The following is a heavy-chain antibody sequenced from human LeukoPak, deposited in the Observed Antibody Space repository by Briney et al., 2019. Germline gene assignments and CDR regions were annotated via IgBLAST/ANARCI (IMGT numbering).Heavy chain of an antibody. Sequence: GASVKVSCKASGYTFTSYGISWVRQAPGQGLEWMGWISAYNGNTNYAQKLQGRVTMTTDTSTSTAYMELSSLRSEDTAVYYCARERGQSGGVIDPSFDYWGQGTLVTVSS. CDR2: ISAYNGNT. V-gene: IGHV1-18*01. CDR3: ARERGQSGGVIDPSFDY. D-gene: IGHD3-16*02. CDR1: GYTFTSYG. J-gene: IGHJ4*02.